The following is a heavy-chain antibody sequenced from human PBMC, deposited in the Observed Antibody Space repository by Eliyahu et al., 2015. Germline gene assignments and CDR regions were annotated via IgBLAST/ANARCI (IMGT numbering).Heavy chain of an antibody. J-gene: IGHJ4*02. CDR3: AKAHYDYVGGCSDY. CDR1: GFPFXDYA. V-gene: IGHV3-9*01. D-gene: IGHD3-16*01. Sequence: EVQLVESGGGLVQPGRSLRLSXAASGFPFXDYAMHWVRQAPGKGLGWVSGISWNSGSIGYADSVKGRFTISRDNAKNSLYLQMNSLRAEDTALYYCAKAHYDYVGGCSDYWGQGTLVTVSS. CDR2: ISWNSGSI.